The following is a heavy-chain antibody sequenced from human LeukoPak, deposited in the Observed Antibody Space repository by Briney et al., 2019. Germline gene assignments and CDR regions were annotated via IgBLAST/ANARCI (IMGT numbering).Heavy chain of an antibody. V-gene: IGHV4-61*02. CDR2: IYTSGST. D-gene: IGHD6-19*01. J-gene: IGHJ3*02. CDR3: ARDSSSSGWYGYDAFDI. CDR1: GGSISSGSYY. Sequence: SETLSLTCTVSGGSISSGSYYWSWIRQPAGKGLEWIGRIYTSGSTNYNPSLKSRVTISVDTSKNQFSLKLSSVTAADTAVYYCARDSSSSGWYGYDAFDIWGQGTMVTVSS.